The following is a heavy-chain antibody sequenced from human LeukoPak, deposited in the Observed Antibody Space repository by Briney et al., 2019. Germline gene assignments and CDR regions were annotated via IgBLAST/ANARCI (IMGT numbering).Heavy chain of an antibody. D-gene: IGHD6-13*01. CDR1: GYTFTSNY. J-gene: IGHJ4*02. CDR2: INPSGGST. V-gene: IGHV1-46*01. CDR3: ARAVAAGRRFDY. Sequence: SVKVSCKASGYTFTSNYIHWVRQAPGQGLEWMGTINPSGGSTTFAQKFQGRVTMTRDTSTSTLYMELSSLESDDTAVYFCARAVAAGRRFDYWGQGTLAIVSS.